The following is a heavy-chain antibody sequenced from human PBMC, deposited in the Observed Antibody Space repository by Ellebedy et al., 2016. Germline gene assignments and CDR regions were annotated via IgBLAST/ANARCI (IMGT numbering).Heavy chain of an antibody. Sequence: GGSLRLXXAASGFSFSDYHMSWIRQAPGKGLEWISYIRSSGSTIYYADSVKGRFTISRDNTKNSLYLQMNSLRAEDTAVYYCARERREYYYYYYIDVWGKGTTVTVSS. CDR3: ARERREYYYYYYIDV. V-gene: IGHV3-11*01. J-gene: IGHJ6*03. CDR2: IRSSGSTI. CDR1: GFSFSDYH.